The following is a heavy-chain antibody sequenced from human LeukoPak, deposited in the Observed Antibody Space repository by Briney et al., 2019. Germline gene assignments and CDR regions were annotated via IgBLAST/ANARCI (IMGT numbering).Heavy chain of an antibody. J-gene: IGHJ5*01. CDR2: INPNSGGT. V-gene: IGHV1-2*02. Sequence: ASVKVSCKAAGYTFTGYYMHWVRQAPGQGLEWMGWINPNSGGTNYAQKFQGRVTMTRDTSISTAYMELSRLRSDDTAVYYCARGGERANFYGLGSSPNWFDSWGQGTLVTVSS. CDR1: GYTFTGYY. D-gene: IGHD3-10*01. CDR3: ARGGERANFYGLGSSPNWFDS.